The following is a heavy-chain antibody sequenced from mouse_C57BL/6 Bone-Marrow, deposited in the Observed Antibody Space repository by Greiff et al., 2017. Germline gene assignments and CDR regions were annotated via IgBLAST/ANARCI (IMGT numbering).Heavy chain of an antibody. D-gene: IGHD4-1*01. Sequence: VKLMESGTELVKPGASVKISCKASGYAFSSSWMNWVKQRPGKGLEWIGRIYPGDGDTNYNGKFKGKDTLTADKSSSTAYMQLSSLTSEDSAVYFCARWDWDGYFDYWGQGTTLTVSS. CDR2: IYPGDGDT. CDR1: GYAFSSSW. CDR3: ARWDWDGYFDY. V-gene: IGHV1-82*01. J-gene: IGHJ2*01.